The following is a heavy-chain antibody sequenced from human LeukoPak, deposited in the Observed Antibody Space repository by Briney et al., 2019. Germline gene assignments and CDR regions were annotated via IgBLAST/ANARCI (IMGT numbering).Heavy chain of an antibody. CDR2: IYYSGST. Sequence: PSETLSLTCTVSGGSISSGGYYWSWIRQHPGKGLEWIGYIYYSGSTYYNPSLKSRVTISVDTSKNQFSLKLSSVTAADTAVYYCARTRLMVRGPNGAFDIWGQGTMVTVSS. D-gene: IGHD3-10*01. CDR3: ARTRLMVRGPNGAFDI. CDR1: GGSISSGGYY. V-gene: IGHV4-31*03. J-gene: IGHJ3*02.